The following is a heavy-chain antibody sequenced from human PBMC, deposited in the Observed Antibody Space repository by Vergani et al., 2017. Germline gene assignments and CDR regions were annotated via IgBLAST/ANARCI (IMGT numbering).Heavy chain of an antibody. CDR2: ISGSGGST. CDR1: GFTFSSYA. J-gene: IGHJ4*02. V-gene: IGHV3-23*04. CDR3: AKDTTWIQLWLPY. D-gene: IGHD5-18*01. Sequence: EVQLVESGGGLVQPGGSLRLSCAASGFTFSSYAMSWVRQAPGKGLEWVSAISGSGGSTYYADSVKGRFTISRENSKNTLYLQMSSLRAEDTAVYYCAKDTTWIQLWLPYWGQGTLVTVSS.